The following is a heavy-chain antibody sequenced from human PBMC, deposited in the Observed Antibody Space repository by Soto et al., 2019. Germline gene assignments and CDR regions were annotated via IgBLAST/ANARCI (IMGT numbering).Heavy chain of an antibody. CDR2: INHSGST. D-gene: IGHD6-19*01. CDR3: ARGGDSSGFLSPVYFDY. Sequence: QVQLQQWGAGLLKPSETLSLTCAVYGGSFSGYYWSWIRQPPGQGLEWIGEINHSGSTNYNPSLKSRVTISVDTSKNQFSLKLSSVTAADTAVYYCARGGDSSGFLSPVYFDYWGQGTLVTVSS. J-gene: IGHJ4*02. V-gene: IGHV4-34*01. CDR1: GGSFSGYY.